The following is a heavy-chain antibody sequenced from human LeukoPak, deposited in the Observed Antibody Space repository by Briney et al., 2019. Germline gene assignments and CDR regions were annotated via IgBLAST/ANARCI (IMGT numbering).Heavy chain of an antibody. J-gene: IGHJ3*02. V-gene: IGHV3-30*04. D-gene: IGHD5-12*01. Sequence: GGSLRLSCAASGFTFSSYAMHWVRQAPGKGLEWVAVISYDGSNKYYADSVKGRFTISRDNSKNSLSLQMNSLRAEDTAVYYCARVQVATHVFDIWGLGTMVTVSS. CDR1: GFTFSSYA. CDR3: ARVQVATHVFDI. CDR2: ISYDGSNK.